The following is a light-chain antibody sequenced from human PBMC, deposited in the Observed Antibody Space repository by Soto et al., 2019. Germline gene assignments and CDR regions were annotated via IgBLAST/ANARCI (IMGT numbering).Light chain of an antibody. CDR2: GAS. CDR1: QSVTSN. CDR3: QQYKNWPPIT. J-gene: IGKJ5*01. Sequence: ERVMTQSPVTLSVSPGESVTLSCKASQSVTSNLAWYQQKPGQAPRLLIYGASTRATGIPARFSGSGSGTEFTLTISSLQSEDFAVYFCQQYKNWPPITFGQGTRLEIK. V-gene: IGKV3-15*01.